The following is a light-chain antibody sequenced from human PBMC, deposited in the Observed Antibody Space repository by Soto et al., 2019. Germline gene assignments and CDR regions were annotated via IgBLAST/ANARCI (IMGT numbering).Light chain of an antibody. CDR3: SSYTSSSIPVV. CDR2: EVS. J-gene: IGLJ2*01. Sequence: QLVLTQPPSASGTPGQGVTISCSGGSSNVGVNTVNWYQQLPGTAPKLMIYEVSNRPSGVSNRFSGSKSGNTASLTISGLQAEDEADYYCSSYTSSSIPVVFGGGTKLTVL. CDR1: SSNVGVNT. V-gene: IGLV2-14*01.